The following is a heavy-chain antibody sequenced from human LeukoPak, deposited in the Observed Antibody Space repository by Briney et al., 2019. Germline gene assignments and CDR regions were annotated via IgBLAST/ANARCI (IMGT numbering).Heavy chain of an antibody. Sequence: GGSLRLSCVASGFTFSSYAMSWVRQAPGKGLEWVSGISGSGGSTYDADSVKGRFTISRDNSKITLYLQMNSLRAEDTAVYYCAKDVSDIRRYFDWLLSWYFDLWGRGTLVTVSS. V-gene: IGHV3-23*01. J-gene: IGHJ2*01. CDR2: ISGSGGST. CDR3: AKDVSDIRRYFDWLLSWYFDL. D-gene: IGHD3-9*01. CDR1: GFTFSSYA.